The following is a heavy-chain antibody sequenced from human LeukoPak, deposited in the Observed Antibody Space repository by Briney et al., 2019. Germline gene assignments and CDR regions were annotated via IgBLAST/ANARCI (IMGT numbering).Heavy chain of an antibody. J-gene: IGHJ4*02. CDR3: ARRVDGYNFASFDY. CDR1: GGSISTHY. D-gene: IGHD5-24*01. CDR2: IHHSGST. V-gene: IGHV4-59*11. Sequence: SETLSLTCTVSGGSISTHYWIWIRQPPGKGLDWIGYIHHSGSTNYNPSLKSRVTISVDTSKNQFSLKLSSVTAADTAVYYCARRVDGYNFASFDYWGRGTLVSVSS.